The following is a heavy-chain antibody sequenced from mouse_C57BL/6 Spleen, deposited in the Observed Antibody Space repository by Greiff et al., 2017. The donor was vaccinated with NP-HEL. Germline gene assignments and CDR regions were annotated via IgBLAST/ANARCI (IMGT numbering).Heavy chain of an antibody. CDR3: ARGGNYGDYFDY. CDR2: ISDGGSYT. J-gene: IGHJ2*01. V-gene: IGHV5-4*03. D-gene: IGHD2-1*01. CDR1: GFTFSSYA. Sequence: EVKVVESGGGLVKPGGSLKLSCAASGFTFSSYAMSWVRQTPEKRLEWVATISDGGSYTYYPDNVKGRFTISRDNAKNNLYLQMSHLKSEDTAMYYCARGGNYGDYFDYWGQGTTLTVSS.